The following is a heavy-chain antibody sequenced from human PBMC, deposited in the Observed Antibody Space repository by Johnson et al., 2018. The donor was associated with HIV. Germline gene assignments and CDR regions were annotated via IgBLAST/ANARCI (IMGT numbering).Heavy chain of an antibody. J-gene: IGHJ3*01. CDR1: GFTFSSYA. CDR2: ISYDGSNK. Sequence: VQLVESGGGVVQPGRSLRLSCAASGFTFSSYAMHWVRQAPGKGLEWVAVISYDGSNKYYADSVKGRFTISRDNSKNTLYLQMNSLRAEDMAVYYCATDYNFWSGRPDSFDVWGQGTMVTVSS. V-gene: IGHV3-30*04. D-gene: IGHD3-3*01. CDR3: ATDYNFWSGRPDSFDV.